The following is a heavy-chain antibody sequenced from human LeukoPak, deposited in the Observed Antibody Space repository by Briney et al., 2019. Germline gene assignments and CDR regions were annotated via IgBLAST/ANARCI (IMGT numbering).Heavy chain of an antibody. Sequence: SETLSLTCTVSGGSISSYYWSWIRQPPGKGLEWIGYIYYSGSTNYNPSLKSRVTISVDTSKNQFSLKLSSVTAADTAVYYCARGKGGPYGGHFDYWGQGTLVTVSS. J-gene: IGHJ4*02. CDR2: IYYSGST. V-gene: IGHV4-59*01. CDR3: ARGKGGPYGGHFDY. D-gene: IGHD4-23*01. CDR1: GGSISSYY.